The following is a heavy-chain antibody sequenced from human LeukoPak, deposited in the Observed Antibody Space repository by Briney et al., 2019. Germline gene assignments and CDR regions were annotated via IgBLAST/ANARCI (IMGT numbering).Heavy chain of an antibody. CDR1: GGSISSGDYY. CDR2: IYYSGST. Sequence: SETLSLTCTVSGGSISSGDYYWGWIRQPPGKGLEWIGYIYYSGSTYYNPSLKSRVTISVDTSKNQFSLKLSSVTAADTAVYYCARDRRHSGSYYYYYYGMDVWGQGTTVTVSS. CDR3: ARDRRHSGSYYYYYYGMDV. D-gene: IGHD3-10*01. J-gene: IGHJ6*02. V-gene: IGHV4-30-4*01.